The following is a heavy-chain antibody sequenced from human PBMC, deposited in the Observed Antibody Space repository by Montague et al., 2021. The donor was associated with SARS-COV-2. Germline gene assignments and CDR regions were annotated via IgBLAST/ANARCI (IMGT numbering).Heavy chain of an antibody. D-gene: IGHD1-14*01. CDR1: GGSISTTSYY. CDR3: ASDFKNPSALDV. J-gene: IGHJ6*02. CDR2: IFYSGTT. Sequence: SETLSLTCTVSGGSISTTSYYWGWIRQPPGKGLEWIASIFYSGTTYYNPSLRSRVTISVQTSKNQFSLTVASVTAADTAIYYCASDFKNPSALDVWGQGTTVIVSS. V-gene: IGHV4-39*07.